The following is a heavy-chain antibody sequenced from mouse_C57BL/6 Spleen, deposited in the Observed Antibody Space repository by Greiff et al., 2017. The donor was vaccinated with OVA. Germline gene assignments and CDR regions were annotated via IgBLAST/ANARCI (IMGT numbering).Heavy chain of an antibody. CDR3: TTGGYRYYFDY. CDR1: GFTFKDDY. J-gene: IGHJ2*01. Sequence: VQLQQSGAELVRPGASVKLSCTASGFTFKDDYMHWVKQRPEQGLEWIGWIDPENGDTEYASKFQGKATITADTSSNTAYLQLSSLTSEDTAVYCGTTGGYRYYFDYWGQGTTLTVSS. D-gene: IGHD2-14*01. CDR2: IDPENGDT. V-gene: IGHV14-4*01.